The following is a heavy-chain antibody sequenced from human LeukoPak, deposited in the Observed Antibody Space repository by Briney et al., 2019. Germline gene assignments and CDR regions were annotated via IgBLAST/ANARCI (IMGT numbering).Heavy chain of an antibody. V-gene: IGHV3-74*01. CDR2: VSGDGSST. J-gene: IGHJ3*02. CDR3: VGNNVVRVFDI. D-gene: IGHD1/OR15-1a*01. CDR1: GFTVSTFW. Sequence: GGSLKLSYAASGFTVSTFWMHWVNQAPGKGMVWVSRVSGDGSSTSYAHSVKGRFTIFIENAKNTLYLQMNSLSPEDTAVYYCVGNNVVRVFDIWGQGTMVIVYS.